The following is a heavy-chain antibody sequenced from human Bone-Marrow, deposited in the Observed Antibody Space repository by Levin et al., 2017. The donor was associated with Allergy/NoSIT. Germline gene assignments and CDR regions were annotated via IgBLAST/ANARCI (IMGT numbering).Heavy chain of an antibody. V-gene: IGHV3-15*01. J-gene: IGHJ4*02. Sequence: GESLKISCATSGFTLDNVWMTWVRRAPGKGLEWIGRIKTESGTVDYAAPVKGRFTISGDDSKNTLYLQMNGLKTDDTAVYYCSTDTFDWGQGTLVTVSS. D-gene: IGHD3-16*01. CDR3: STDTFD. CDR1: GFTLDNVW. CDR2: IKTESGTV.